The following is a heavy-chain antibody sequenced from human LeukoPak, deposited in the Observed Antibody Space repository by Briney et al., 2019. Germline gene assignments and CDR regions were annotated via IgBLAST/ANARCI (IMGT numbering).Heavy chain of an antibody. Sequence: GGSLRLSCAASGFTFSSYWMTWVRQAPGKGLEWVANIKQDGSKKNYVDSVKGRFTISRDNAKNSLYLQMNSLRAEDTVVYYCATPLDYYDTSGYHQGGDWGQGILVTVSS. CDR1: GFTFSSYW. J-gene: IGHJ4*02. CDR2: IKQDGSKK. CDR3: ATPLDYYDTSGYHQGGD. D-gene: IGHD3-22*01. V-gene: IGHV3-7*03.